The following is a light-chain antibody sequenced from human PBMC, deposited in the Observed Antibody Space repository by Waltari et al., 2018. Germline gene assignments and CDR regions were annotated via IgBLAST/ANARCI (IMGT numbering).Light chain of an antibody. V-gene: IGKV1-5*03. CDR3: QHYDSYSAT. CDR1: QSIPRW. CDR2: KTS. Sequence: DIQMTQSPSTLSASVGDRVTITCRASQSIPRWLAWYQQKPGKAPKLLIYKTSILESGVPSRFSGSGSGTEFTLTISSLQPDDFATYYCQHYDSYSATFGGGTKVEIK. J-gene: IGKJ4*02.